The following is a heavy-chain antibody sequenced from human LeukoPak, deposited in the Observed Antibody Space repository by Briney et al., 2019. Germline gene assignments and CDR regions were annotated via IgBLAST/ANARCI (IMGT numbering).Heavy chain of an antibody. CDR1: GYTFTSYG. D-gene: IGHD6-19*01. Sequence: ASVKVSCKASGYTFTSYGISWVRQAPGQGLEWMGWISAYSGNTNYAQKLQGRVTITTDTSTSTAYMELRSLRSDDTAVYYCAREEGIAVAGTRSDYWGQGTLVTVSS. J-gene: IGHJ4*02. CDR2: ISAYSGNT. CDR3: AREEGIAVAGTRSDY. V-gene: IGHV1-18*01.